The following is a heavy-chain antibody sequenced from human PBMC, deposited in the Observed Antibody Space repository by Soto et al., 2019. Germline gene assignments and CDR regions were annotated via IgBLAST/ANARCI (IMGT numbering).Heavy chain of an antibody. J-gene: IGHJ3*02. Sequence: AASVKVSFKASGYTFTSYYMHWVRQAPGQGLEWMGIINPSGGSTSYAQKFQGRVTMTRDTSTSTVYMELSSLRSEDTAVYYCARDQLYYYDSSGPRAFDIWGQGTMVTVSS. CDR3: ARDQLYYYDSSGPRAFDI. CDR1: GYTFTSYY. V-gene: IGHV1-46*01. CDR2: INPSGGST. D-gene: IGHD3-22*01.